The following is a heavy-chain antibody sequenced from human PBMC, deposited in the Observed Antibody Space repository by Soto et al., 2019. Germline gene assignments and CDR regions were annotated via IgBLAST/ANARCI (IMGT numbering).Heavy chain of an antibody. D-gene: IGHD1-7*01. CDR1: GGSISSSSYY. CDR3: ARQSXRYNWNYENYYYYGMDV. V-gene: IGHV4-39*01. CDR2: IYYSGST. Sequence: SETLSLTCTVSGGSISSSSYYWGWIRQPPGKGMEWIGSIYYSGSTYYNPSLKSRVTISVDTSKNQFSLKLSAVTAADTAVYYCARQSXRYNWNYENYYYYGMDVWGQGTTVTVSS. J-gene: IGHJ6*02.